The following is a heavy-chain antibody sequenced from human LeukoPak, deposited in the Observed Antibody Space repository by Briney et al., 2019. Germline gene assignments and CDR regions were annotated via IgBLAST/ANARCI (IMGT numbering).Heavy chain of an antibody. CDR3: ARGLGIAAAGNFCDY. CDR1: GGSFSDYY. D-gene: IGHD6-13*01. Sequence: SETLSLTCVVYGGSFSDYYWSWIRQPPGKGLEWIGEINHRGITNYNPSLTSRVTISVDTSKNQFSLNLTSLTAADTAVYYCARGLGIAAAGNFCDYRGQGTLVTVSS. J-gene: IGHJ4*02. CDR2: INHRGIT. V-gene: IGHV4-34*01.